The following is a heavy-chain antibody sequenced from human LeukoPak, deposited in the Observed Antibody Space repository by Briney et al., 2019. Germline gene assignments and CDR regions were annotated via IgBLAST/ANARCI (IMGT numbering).Heavy chain of an antibody. D-gene: IGHD3-16*02. CDR3: ARLVTYAFDI. V-gene: IGHV3-23*01. Sequence: PGGSLRLSCAASGFTFSTYAMTWVRQAPGKGLEWVSSITGTGDGTSAADSVKGRFTISRDNSKNTLYLQMNSLRAEDTAVYYCARLVTYAFDIWGQGTMVTVSS. J-gene: IGHJ3*02. CDR2: ITGTGDGT. CDR1: GFTFSTYA.